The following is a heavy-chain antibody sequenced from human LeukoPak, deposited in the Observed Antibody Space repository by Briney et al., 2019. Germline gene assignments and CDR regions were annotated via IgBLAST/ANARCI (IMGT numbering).Heavy chain of an antibody. CDR1: GFTFDDYA. J-gene: IGHJ4*02. CDR2: SSWNSGSI. Sequence: GGSLRLSCAASGFTFDDYAMHWVRQAPGKGLEWVSGSSWNSGSIGYADSVKGRFTISRDNAKNSLYLQTNSLRAEDTALYYCAKCDNYDILTGHFDYWGQGTLVTVSS. CDR3: AKCDNYDILTGHFDY. D-gene: IGHD3-9*01. V-gene: IGHV3-9*01.